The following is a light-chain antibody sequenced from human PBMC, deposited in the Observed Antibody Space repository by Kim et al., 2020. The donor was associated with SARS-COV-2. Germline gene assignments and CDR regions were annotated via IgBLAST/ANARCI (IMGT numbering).Light chain of an antibody. Sequence: PGQSITISCTGSSSDVGSYHLVSWYQHHPGKAPKFMIYEVSKRPSGVSDRFSGSKSGNTASLTISGLQAEDEADYYCASYVGSRVVFGGGTQLTVL. V-gene: IGLV2-23*02. J-gene: IGLJ2*01. CDR1: SSDVGSYHL. CDR3: ASYVGSRVV. CDR2: EVS.